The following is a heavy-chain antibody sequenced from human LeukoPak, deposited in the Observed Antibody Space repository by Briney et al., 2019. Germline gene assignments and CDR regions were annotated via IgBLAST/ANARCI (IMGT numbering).Heavy chain of an antibody. V-gene: IGHV4-34*01. Sequence: SETLSLTCAVYGGSFSGYQWSWIRQPPGKGLEWIGEISHSGSANYNPSLKSRVTISVDTSKNQFSLKLSSVTAADTAVYYCARDPSAAAGFFDFWGQGTLVTVSS. CDR1: GGSFSGYQ. J-gene: IGHJ4*02. D-gene: IGHD6-13*01. CDR2: ISHSGSA. CDR3: ARDPSAAAGFFDF.